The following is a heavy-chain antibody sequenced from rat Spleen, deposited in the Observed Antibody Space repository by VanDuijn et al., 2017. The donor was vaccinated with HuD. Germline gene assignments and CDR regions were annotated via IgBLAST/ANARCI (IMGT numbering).Heavy chain of an antibody. CDR2: VSSGGNT. Sequence: QVQLKESGPGLVQPSQTLSLTCPVSGFSLPNFHVTWVRQPPGKGLEWIAAVSSGGNTYYDSTLKSRLSISRDTSKSQVFLKIYSLQTEDTAIYFCTREGHTMDRATYWFAYWGQGTLVTVSS. J-gene: IGHJ3*01. CDR1: GFSLPNFH. CDR3: TREGHTMDRATYWFAY. V-gene: IGHV2-6*01. D-gene: IGHD1-9*01.